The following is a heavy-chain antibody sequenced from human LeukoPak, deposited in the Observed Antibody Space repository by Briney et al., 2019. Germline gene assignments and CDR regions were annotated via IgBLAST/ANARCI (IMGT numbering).Heavy chain of an antibody. CDR1: GGSISSGGYS. J-gene: IGHJ4*02. Sequence: SQTLSLTCAVSGGSISSGGYSWSWIRQPPGKGLEWIGYIYHSGSTYYNPSLKSRVTISVDRSKNQFSLKLSSVTAADMAVYYCARAIDYGDSYYFDYWGQGTLVTVSS. D-gene: IGHD4-17*01. V-gene: IGHV4-30-2*01. CDR2: IYHSGST. CDR3: ARAIDYGDSYYFDY.